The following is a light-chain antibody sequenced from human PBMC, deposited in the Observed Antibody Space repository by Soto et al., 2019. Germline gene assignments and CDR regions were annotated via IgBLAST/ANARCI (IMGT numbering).Light chain of an antibody. CDR1: QSVSSN. CDR2: GAS. V-gene: IGKV3-15*01. CDR3: QQYNNWPPM. J-gene: IGKJ1*01. Sequence: EKIITQSPPTLSVFPGEKETPSSRASQSVSSNLAWYQQKPGQAPRLLIYGASTRATGIPARFSGSGSGTEFTLTISSLQSEDFAVYYCQQYNNWPPMFGQGTKVDIK.